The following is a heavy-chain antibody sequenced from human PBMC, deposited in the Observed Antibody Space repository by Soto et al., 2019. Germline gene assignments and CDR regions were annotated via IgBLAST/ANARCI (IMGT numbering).Heavy chain of an antibody. CDR3: ARDHIVATIIDYYYGMDV. CDR1: GGSFSGYY. J-gene: IGHJ6*02. V-gene: IGHV4-34*01. D-gene: IGHD5-12*01. Sequence: SETLSLTCAVYGGSFSGYYWSWIRQPPGKVLEWIGEINHSGSTNYNPSLKSRVTISVDTSKNRFSLKLSSVTAADTAVYYCARDHIVATIIDYYYGMDVWGQGTTVTVSS. CDR2: INHSGST.